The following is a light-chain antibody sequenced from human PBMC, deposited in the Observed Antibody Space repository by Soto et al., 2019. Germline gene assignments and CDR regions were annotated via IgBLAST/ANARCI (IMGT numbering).Light chain of an antibody. CDR2: EVT. J-gene: IGLJ1*01. Sequence: QPVLTQPPSASGSPGQSVTISCTGTSSDVGGYDYVSWYQQHPGKAPKLMIYEVTKRPSGVPDRFSGPKSGNTASLTVSGLQAEDEADYYCSSYAGSNNFVFGTGTKLTVL. CDR1: SSDVGGYDY. CDR3: SSYAGSNNFV. V-gene: IGLV2-8*01.